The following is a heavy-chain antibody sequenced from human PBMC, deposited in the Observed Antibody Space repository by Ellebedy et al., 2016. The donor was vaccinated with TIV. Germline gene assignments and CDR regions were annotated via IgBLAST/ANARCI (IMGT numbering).Heavy chain of an antibody. V-gene: IGHV3-7*03. CDR2: IKQDGSEK. CDR3: ARQATNTWYLDY. J-gene: IGHJ4*02. D-gene: IGHD2-8*01. CDR1: GFTFSSYW. Sequence: GESLKISCATSGFTFSSYWVTWVRQAPGKGLEWVANIKQDGSEKLYVDSVRGRVTISRDNAKNSVFLQMNSLRAEDTAVYYCARQATNTWYLDYWGQGSLVTVSS.